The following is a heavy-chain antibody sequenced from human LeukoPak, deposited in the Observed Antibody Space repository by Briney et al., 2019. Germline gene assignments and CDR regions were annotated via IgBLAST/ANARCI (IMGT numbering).Heavy chain of an antibody. CDR3: ARGGLRKYYYYKDV. J-gene: IGHJ6*03. V-gene: IGHV3-21*01. CDR2: ISSSSSYI. Sequence: PGGSLRLSCAASGFTFSSYSMNWVRQAPGKGLEWVSSISSSSSYIYYADSVKGRFTISRDNAKNSLYLQMNSLRAEDTAVYYCARGGLRKYYYYKDVWGKGTTVTVSS. CDR1: GFTFSSYS. D-gene: IGHD4-17*01.